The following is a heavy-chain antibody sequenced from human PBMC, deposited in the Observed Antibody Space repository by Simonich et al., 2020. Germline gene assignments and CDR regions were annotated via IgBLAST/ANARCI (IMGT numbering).Heavy chain of an antibody. CDR2: ISACNGNT. Sequence: QVQLVQSGAEVKKTGASVKVSCKASGYTFTSYGISCVRQAPGQGLEGMGWISACNGNTNYAQKLQGRVTMTTDTSTSTAYMELRSPRSDDTAVYYCARSTTGTTAFDIWGQGTMVTVSS. D-gene: IGHD1-1*01. J-gene: IGHJ3*02. V-gene: IGHV1-18*01. CDR3: ARSTTGTTAFDI. CDR1: GYTFTSYG.